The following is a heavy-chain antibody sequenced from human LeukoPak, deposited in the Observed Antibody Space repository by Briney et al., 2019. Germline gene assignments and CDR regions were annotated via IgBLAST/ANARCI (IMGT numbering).Heavy chain of an antibody. Sequence: QSGGSLRLSCAASGFSFSTYPMSWVRQAPGKGLDWVSAISDSGDNKQYADSVKGRFTISRDNSKNTLYLQMNSLRAEDTAVYYCARVEAGRGTSYWGQGTLVTVSS. CDR3: ARVEAGRGTSY. CDR1: GFSFSTYP. CDR2: ISDSGDNK. V-gene: IGHV3-23*01. J-gene: IGHJ4*02. D-gene: IGHD6-13*01.